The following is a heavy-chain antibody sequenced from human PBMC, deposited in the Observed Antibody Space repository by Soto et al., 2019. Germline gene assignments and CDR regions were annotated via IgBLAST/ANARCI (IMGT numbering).Heavy chain of an antibody. Sequence: QVQLVQSGAEVKKPGASVKVSCKASGYTFTTYGISWVRQAPGQGLEWMGWISAYNGNTNYAQKLQGRVTMTTDTXTXXAYMELRSLRSDDTAVNYCARDHGYCSGGTCYPRYWGQGTLVTVSS. D-gene: IGHD2-15*01. V-gene: IGHV1-18*01. J-gene: IGHJ4*02. CDR3: ARDHGYCSGGTCYPRY. CDR1: GYTFTTYG. CDR2: ISAYNGNT.